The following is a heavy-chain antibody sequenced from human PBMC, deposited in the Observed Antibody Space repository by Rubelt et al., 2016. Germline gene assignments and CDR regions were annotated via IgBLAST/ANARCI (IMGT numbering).Heavy chain of an antibody. D-gene: IGHD1-26*01. J-gene: IGHJ5*02. CDR1: GGSFSGYY. Sequence: QVQLQQWGAGLLKPSETLSLTCAVYGGSFSGYYWSWIRQPPGKGLEWIGEINHSGSTNYNPSLKSRVTISVETSKSQFSLKRGSVTAADTAVYYCARGVDEWELRVANWFDPWGQGTLVTVSS. CDR2: INHSGST. CDR3: ARGVDEWELRVANWFDP. V-gene: IGHV4-34*01.